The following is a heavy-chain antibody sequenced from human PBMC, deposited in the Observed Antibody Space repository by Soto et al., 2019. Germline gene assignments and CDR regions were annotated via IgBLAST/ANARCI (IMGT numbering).Heavy chain of an antibody. Sequence: ESGGGVVQPGRSLRLSCAASGFTFRTYGMYWVRQAPGKGLEWVAVIWYDASNKYYADSVKGRFTTSRDNSENTLHLQMNSLSAEDAAAYYCARGRVDGGELDMGAQGTVVT. CDR3: ARGRVDGGELDM. D-gene: IGHD6-13*01. CDR2: IWYDASNK. V-gene: IGHV3-33*01. J-gene: IGHJ1*01. CDR1: GFTFRTYG.